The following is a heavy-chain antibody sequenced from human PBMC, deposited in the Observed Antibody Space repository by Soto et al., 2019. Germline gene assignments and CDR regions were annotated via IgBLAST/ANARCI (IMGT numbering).Heavy chain of an antibody. CDR1: GFTFSSYA. CDR3: ASYSSGWNYYYYYYMDV. CDR2: ISGSGGST. D-gene: IGHD6-19*01. V-gene: IGHV3-23*01. J-gene: IGHJ6*03. Sequence: EVQLLESGGGLVQPGGSLRLSCAASGFTFSSYAMSWVRQAPGKGLEWVSAISGSGGSTYYADSVKGRFTISRDNSKNTLDLQMNSLRAEDTAVYYCASYSSGWNYYYYYYMDVWGKGTTVTVSS.